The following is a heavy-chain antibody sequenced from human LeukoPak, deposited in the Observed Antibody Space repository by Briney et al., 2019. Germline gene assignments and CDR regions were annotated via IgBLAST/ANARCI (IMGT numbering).Heavy chain of an antibody. Sequence: GVTLRLSCAASGFTFSTSGMHWVRQAPGKGLEWVAVIWYDGSNKHYAESVKGRFSISRDNSKSTLYLQMNSLRAEDTAVYYCARARGVSTGYRPIDYWGQGTLVIVSS. CDR2: IWYDGSNK. D-gene: IGHD3-22*01. CDR3: ARARGVSTGYRPIDY. V-gene: IGHV3-33*01. CDR1: GFTFSTSG. J-gene: IGHJ4*02.